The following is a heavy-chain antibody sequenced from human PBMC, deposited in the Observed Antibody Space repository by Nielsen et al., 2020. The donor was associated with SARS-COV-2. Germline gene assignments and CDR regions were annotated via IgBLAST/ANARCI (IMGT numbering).Heavy chain of an antibody. D-gene: IGHD6-19*01. V-gene: IGHV5-51*01. CDR1: GYSFTSYW. CDR2: IYPGDSDT. J-gene: IGHJ4*02. Sequence: GESLKISCKGSGYSFTSYWIGWVRQMPGKGLEWMGIIYPGDSDTRYSPSFQGQVTISADKSISTAFLQWSSLKASDTAIYYCARQMAEYSSGWYVYWGQGTLVTVSS. CDR3: ARQMAEYSSGWYVY.